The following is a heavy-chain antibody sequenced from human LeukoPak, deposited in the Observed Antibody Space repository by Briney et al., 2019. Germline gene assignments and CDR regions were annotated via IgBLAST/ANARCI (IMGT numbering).Heavy chain of an antibody. CDR2: INHSGST. V-gene: IGHV4-34*01. J-gene: IGHJ1*01. CDR3: ARSSGVVEYFQH. CDR1: GGSFSGYY. Sequence: SETLSLTCAVYGGSFSGYYWSWIRQPPGKGLEWIGEINHSGSTNYNPSLKSRVTISVDTSKNQFSLKLSSVTAADTAVYYCARSSGVVEYFQHWGQGTLVTVSS. D-gene: IGHD2-21*01.